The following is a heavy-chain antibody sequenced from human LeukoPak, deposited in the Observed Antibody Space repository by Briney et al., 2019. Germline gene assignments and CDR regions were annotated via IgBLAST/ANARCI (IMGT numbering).Heavy chain of an antibody. Sequence: SETLSLTCTVSGGSISSYYWSWIRQPPGKGLEWIGYIYYSGSTNYNPSLKSRVTISVDTSKNQFSLKLSSVTAADTAVYYCARQDITLTSDAFDIWGQGTMVTVSS. J-gene: IGHJ3*02. D-gene: IGHD3-22*01. CDR1: GGSISSYY. V-gene: IGHV4-59*08. CDR2: IYYSGST. CDR3: ARQDITLTSDAFDI.